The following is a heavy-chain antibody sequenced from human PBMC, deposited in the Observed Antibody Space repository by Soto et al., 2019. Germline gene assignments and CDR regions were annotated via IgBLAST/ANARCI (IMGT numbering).Heavy chain of an antibody. J-gene: IGHJ4*02. V-gene: IGHV3-23*01. Sequence: GGSLRLSCAASGFTFSSYAMSWVHQAPGKGLEWVSAISGSGGSTYYADSVKGRFTTSRDNSKNTLYLQMNSLRAEDTAVYYCAKGSIAARPPFDYWGQGTLVTVSS. CDR3: AKGSIAARPPFDY. CDR2: ISGSGGST. D-gene: IGHD6-6*01. CDR1: GFTFSSYA.